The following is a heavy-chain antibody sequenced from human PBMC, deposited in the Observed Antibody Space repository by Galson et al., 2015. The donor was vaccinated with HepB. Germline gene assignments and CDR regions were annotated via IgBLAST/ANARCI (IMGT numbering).Heavy chain of an antibody. V-gene: IGHV3-15*01. CDR3: TTDSRLLWFGEKTGGTYYVDY. CDR1: GFTFSNAW. Sequence: SLRLSCAASGFTFSNAWMSWVRQAPGKGLEWVGRIKSKTDGGTTDYAAPVKGRFTISRDDSKNTLYLQMNSLKTEDTAVYYCTTDSRLLWFGEKTGGTYYVDYWGQGTLVTVSS. CDR2: IKSKTDGGTT. D-gene: IGHD3-10*01. J-gene: IGHJ4*02.